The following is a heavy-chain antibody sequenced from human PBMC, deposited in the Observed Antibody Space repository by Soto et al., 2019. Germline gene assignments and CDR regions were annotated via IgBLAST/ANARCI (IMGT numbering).Heavy chain of an antibody. Sequence: QVQLQESGPGLVKPSETLSLTCNVSGGSVSSDGYYWSWIRQPPGKAPEWIGYIYYSGSTYYNPSFKSRVTISVNTSKRPFSLKLTSVTAAATAVYYCARDRVVRGVIITSAFDIWGQGTMVTVSS. V-gene: IGHV4-61*08. J-gene: IGHJ3*02. CDR3: ARDRVVRGVIITSAFDI. CDR2: IYYSGST. D-gene: IGHD3-10*01. CDR1: GGSVSSDGYY.